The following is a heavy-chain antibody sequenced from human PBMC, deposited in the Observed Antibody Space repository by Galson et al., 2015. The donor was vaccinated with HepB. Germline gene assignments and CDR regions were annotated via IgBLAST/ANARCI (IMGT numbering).Heavy chain of an antibody. CDR1: GFTFSSYA. CDR3: AKDHYYYDSSGYYHAEYFQH. CDR2: ISGSGGST. Sequence: PRLSCAASGFTFSSYAMSWVRQAPGKGLEWVSAISGSGGSTYYADSVKGRFTISRDNSKNTLYLQMNSLKAEDTAVYYCAKDHYYYDSSGYYHAEYFQHWGQGTLVTVSS. V-gene: IGHV3-23*01. D-gene: IGHD3-22*01. J-gene: IGHJ1*01.